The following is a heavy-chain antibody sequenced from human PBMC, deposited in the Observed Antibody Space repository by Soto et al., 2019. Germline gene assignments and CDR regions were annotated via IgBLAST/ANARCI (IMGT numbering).Heavy chain of an antibody. CDR1: GFTFSSYA. J-gene: IGHJ4*02. D-gene: IGHD3-22*01. CDR3: AKDRRYYDSSGYYYVSDY. CDR2: ISGSGGST. Sequence: LRLSCAASGFTFSSYAMSWVRQAPGKGLEWVSAISGSGGSTYYADSVKGRSTISRDNSKNTLYLQMNSLRAEDTAVYYCAKDRRYYDSSGYYYVSDYWGQGTLVTVS. V-gene: IGHV3-23*01.